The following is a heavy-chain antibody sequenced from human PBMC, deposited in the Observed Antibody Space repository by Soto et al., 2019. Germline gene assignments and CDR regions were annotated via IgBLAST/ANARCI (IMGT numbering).Heavy chain of an antibody. CDR2: IYWNDDK. CDR3: AHGRGWLSDY. CDR1: GFSLSTSAVG. Sequence: QITLKESGPTLLKPTQTLTLTCTFSGFSLSTSAVGVNWIRQPPGKALEWLALIYWNDDKYYTPSLSGRLTITKDTSKNQVVLTMTNMKPVDTATYYCAHGRGWLSDYWGQGILVTVSS. J-gene: IGHJ4*02. D-gene: IGHD6-19*01. V-gene: IGHV2-5*01.